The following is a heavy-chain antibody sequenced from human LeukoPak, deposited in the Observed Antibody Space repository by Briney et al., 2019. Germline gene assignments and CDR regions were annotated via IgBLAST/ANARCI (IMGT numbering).Heavy chain of an antibody. J-gene: IGHJ4*02. CDR3: AKGPRPLLRGPYYFDR. CDR2: ISDDGTKK. Sequence: GGSLRLSCAASGFPFNSYGMHWVRQAPGKGLEWISDDGTKKDYADSVKGRFTISRDSSTNTLYLQMNSLRHDDSAVYHCAKGPRPLLRGPYYFDRWGQGTVVIVTS. V-gene: IGHV3-30*18. D-gene: IGHD3-22*01. CDR1: GFPFNSYG.